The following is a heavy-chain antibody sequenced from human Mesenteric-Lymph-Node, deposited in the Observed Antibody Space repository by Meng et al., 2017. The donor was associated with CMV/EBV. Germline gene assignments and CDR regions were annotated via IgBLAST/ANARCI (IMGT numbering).Heavy chain of an antibody. J-gene: IGHJ5*02. CDR1: GFSFTYAW. Sequence: GGSLRLSCAASGFSFTYAWMSWVRQAPGKGLEWIGRIQSRTHGGTTALAAPVQDRFSISRDDSTNTVYLQMTSLKDEDTAVYYCTTGFGVFLQNNWFDPWGQGTLVTVSS. D-gene: IGHD3-3*01. CDR3: TTGFGVFLQNNWFDP. V-gene: IGHV3-15*01. CDR2: IQSRTHGGTT.